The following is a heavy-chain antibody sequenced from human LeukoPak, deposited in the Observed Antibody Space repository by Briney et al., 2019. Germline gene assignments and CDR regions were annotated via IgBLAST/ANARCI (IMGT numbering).Heavy chain of an antibody. Sequence: GESLKISCKGSGYSFTSYWIGWVRQMPGKGLEWMGIIYPGDSDTRYSPSFQGQVTISADKSISTAYLQWSSLKASDTAMYYCARHVSDYDFWSGQYYFDYWGQGTLVTVSS. CDR1: GYSFTSYW. CDR3: ARHVSDYDFWSGQYYFDY. CDR2: IYPGDSDT. V-gene: IGHV5-51*01. J-gene: IGHJ4*02. D-gene: IGHD3-3*01.